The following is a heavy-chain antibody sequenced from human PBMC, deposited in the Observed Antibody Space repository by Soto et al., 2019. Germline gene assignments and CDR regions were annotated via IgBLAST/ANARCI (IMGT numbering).Heavy chain of an antibody. J-gene: IGHJ2*01. D-gene: IGHD6-19*01. CDR3: AKAASLAEAVYDL. CDR2: ITPIFDTT. V-gene: IGHV1-69*12. CDR1: GGTFSSYA. Sequence: QVQLVQSGAEVKKAGASMKVSCKASGGTFSSYAISWLRQAPGQGPEWIGGITPIFDTTHYAQKFQGRVTITADESTSTGYLEVCSLGSADSAVYYCAKAASLAEAVYDLWGRGTLVTVSS.